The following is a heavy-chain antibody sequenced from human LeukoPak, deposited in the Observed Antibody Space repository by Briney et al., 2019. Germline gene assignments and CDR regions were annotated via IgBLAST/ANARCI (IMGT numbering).Heavy chain of an antibody. D-gene: IGHD6-6*01. V-gene: IGHV3-48*01. CDR1: GFTFSSYS. Sequence: GGSLRHSCAVSGFTFSSYSMTWVRQAPGKGLEWVSYISSTSSTVYYADSVKGRFTISRDNVKNSLYLQMNSLRAEDTAVYYCARGRDSSSSYPGYWGQGTLVTVSS. CDR3: ARGRDSSSSYPGY. CDR2: ISSTSSTV. J-gene: IGHJ4*02.